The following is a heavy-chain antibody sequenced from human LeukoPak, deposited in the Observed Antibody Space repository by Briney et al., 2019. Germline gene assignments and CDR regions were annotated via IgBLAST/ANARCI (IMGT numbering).Heavy chain of an antibody. J-gene: IGHJ4*02. CDR2: INHSGST. Sequence: SETLSLTCAVYGGSFSGYYWSWIRQPPGKGLEWIGEINHSGSTNYNPSLKSRVTISVDTSKNQFSLKLSSVTAADTAVYYCARDRARQEIAVADDFDYWGQGTLVTVSS. CDR1: GGSFSGYY. D-gene: IGHD6-19*01. V-gene: IGHV4-34*01. CDR3: ARDRARQEIAVADDFDY.